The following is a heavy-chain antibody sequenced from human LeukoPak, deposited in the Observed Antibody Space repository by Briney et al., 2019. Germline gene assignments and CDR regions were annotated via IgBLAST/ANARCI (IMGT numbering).Heavy chain of an antibody. J-gene: IGHJ5*02. CDR1: GGSISTYY. CDR2: IYYRRNT. V-gene: IGHV4-59*13. Sequence: SETLSLTCTVSGGSISTYYWSWIREPPGRGLEWVGYIYYRRNTNYNPSLKSRVTISVDTSKNQFSLKMSSVTAADTAVYYCARDSFDGVGATSWFDPWGQGTLVTASS. D-gene: IGHD1-26*01. CDR3: ARDSFDGVGATSWFDP.